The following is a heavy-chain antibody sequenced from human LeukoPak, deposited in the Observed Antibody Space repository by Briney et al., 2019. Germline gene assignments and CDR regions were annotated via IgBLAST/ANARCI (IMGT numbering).Heavy chain of an antibody. Sequence: ASVKVSCKASGYTFTSYGISWVRQAPGQGLEWMGWISAYNGNTNYAQKLQGRVTMTTDTSTSTAYMELRSLRSDGTAVYYCARIPSSGWYGFPTTQNWFDPWGQGTLVTVSS. J-gene: IGHJ5*02. CDR2: ISAYNGNT. CDR3: ARIPSSGWYGFPTTQNWFDP. CDR1: GYTFTSYG. D-gene: IGHD6-19*01. V-gene: IGHV1-18*01.